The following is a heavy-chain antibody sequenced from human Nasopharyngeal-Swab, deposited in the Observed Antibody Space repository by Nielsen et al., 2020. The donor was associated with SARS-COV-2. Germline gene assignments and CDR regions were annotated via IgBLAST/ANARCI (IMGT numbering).Heavy chain of an antibody. CDR3: ARHPSSGWPSYFYYGMDV. V-gene: IGHV5-51*01. CDR2: IYPGDSDT. J-gene: IGHJ6*02. D-gene: IGHD6-19*01. Sequence: GESLKISCKGSGSSFTSYWIGWVRQMPGKGLEWMGIIYPGDSDTRYSPSFQGQVTISADKSITTAYLQWSSLKASDTAMYYCARHPSSGWPSYFYYGMDVWGQGTTVTVSS. CDR1: GSSFTSYW.